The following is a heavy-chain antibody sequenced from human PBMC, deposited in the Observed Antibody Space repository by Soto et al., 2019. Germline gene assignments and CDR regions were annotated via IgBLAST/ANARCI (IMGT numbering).Heavy chain of an antibody. CDR2: ISYDGSNK. J-gene: IGHJ4*02. D-gene: IGHD6-19*01. CDR3: AKDPQSSGWSSYYFDY. V-gene: IGHV3-30*18. CDR1: GFTFSSYG. Sequence: QVQLVESGGGVVQPGRSLRLSCAASGFTFSSYGMHWVRQAPGKGLEWVAVISYDGSNKYYADSVKGRFTISRDNSKNTLYLQMNSLRAEDTAVYYCAKDPQSSGWSSYYFDYGGQGTLVTVSS.